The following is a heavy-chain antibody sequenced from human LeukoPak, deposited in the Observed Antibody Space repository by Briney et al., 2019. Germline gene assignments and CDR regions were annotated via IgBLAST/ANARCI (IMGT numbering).Heavy chain of an antibody. Sequence: PSETLSLTCTVSGGPIYSYYWSWIRQTAGKGLEWIGRLYPGVGTDYNPSLKSRVTMSVDTSKNQFVLKLGAVTAADTAVYYCARLKFYDSTGYTPGHYMDVWGEGTTVTVSS. CDR1: GGPIYSYY. J-gene: IGHJ6*03. D-gene: IGHD3-22*01. V-gene: IGHV4-4*07. CDR2: LYPGVGT. CDR3: ARLKFYDSTGYTPGHYMDV.